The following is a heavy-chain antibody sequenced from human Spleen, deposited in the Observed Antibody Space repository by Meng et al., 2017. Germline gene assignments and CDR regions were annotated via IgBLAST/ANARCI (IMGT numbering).Heavy chain of an antibody. CDR1: GYTFTTYG. CDR2: ISAYNGNT. CDR3: VKHSSDWSLDS. Sequence: QVQVVQSGAEVKEPGASVKVSCKASGYTFTTYGLSWVRQAPGQGLEWMGWISAYNGNTNYAQKVQGRVTMTRDTSTTTAYMELRSLRSDDSALYYCVKHSSDWSLDSWGQGTLVTVSS. J-gene: IGHJ4*02. V-gene: IGHV1-18*01. D-gene: IGHD6-19*01.